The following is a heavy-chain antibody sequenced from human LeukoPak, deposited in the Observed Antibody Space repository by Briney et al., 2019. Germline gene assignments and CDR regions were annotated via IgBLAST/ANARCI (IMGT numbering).Heavy chain of an antibody. CDR3: ARIMDGYNSGYFDY. CDR2: ISAYNGNT. J-gene: IGHJ4*02. Sequence: GASVKVSCKASGYTFTSYGISWVRQAPGQGLEWMGWISAYNGNTNYAQKLQGRVTMTTDTSTSTAHMELRSLRSDDTAVYYCARIMDGYNSGYFDYWGQGTLVTVSS. V-gene: IGHV1-18*01. CDR1: GYTFTSYG. D-gene: IGHD5-24*01.